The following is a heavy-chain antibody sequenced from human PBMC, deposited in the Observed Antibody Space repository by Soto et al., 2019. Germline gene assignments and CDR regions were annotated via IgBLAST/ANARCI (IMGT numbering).Heavy chain of an antibody. V-gene: IGHV3-74*01. J-gene: IGHJ1*01. CDR3: ARASYGRGNVWYFQH. CDR2: INSDGSST. Sequence: GGSLRLSCAASGFTFSSYWMHWVRQAPGKGLVWVSRINSDGSSTSYADSVKGRFTISRDNAKNTLYLQMNSLRAEDTAVYYCARASYGRGNVWYFQHWGQGTLVTVSS. D-gene: IGHD1-1*01. CDR1: GFTFSSYW.